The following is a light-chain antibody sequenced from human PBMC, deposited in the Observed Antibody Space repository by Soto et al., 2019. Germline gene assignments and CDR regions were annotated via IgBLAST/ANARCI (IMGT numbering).Light chain of an antibody. CDR3: QQYHTYSA. V-gene: IGKV1-5*03. CDR2: KAS. J-gene: IGKJ4*01. Sequence: DIQMTQSPSTLSASVGDTVTITCRASQSIDSWLAWYQQKPGKAPQALIYKASTLESGVPSRFSGSGSGTEFTLTIRGLQPDDFASDYCQQYHTYSAFGGGNKVEIQ. CDR1: QSIDSW.